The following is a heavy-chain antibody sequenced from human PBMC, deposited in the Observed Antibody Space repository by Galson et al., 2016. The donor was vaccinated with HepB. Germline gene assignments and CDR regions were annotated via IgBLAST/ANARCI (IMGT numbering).Heavy chain of an antibody. CDR1: GYSFTDYW. D-gene: IGHD3-16*01. J-gene: IGHJ4*02. Sequence: QSGAEVKKRGESLRISCKGSGYSFTDYWIGWVRQMPGKGLEWMGIISPGDSHTRYSPSFQGQVTISADRSISTAYLQWRSPKASDTAIYYCARRLTHDSKIWDIDYWGQGTLGTVSS. CDR3: ARRLTHDSKIWDIDY. V-gene: IGHV5-51*01. CDR2: ISPGDSHT.